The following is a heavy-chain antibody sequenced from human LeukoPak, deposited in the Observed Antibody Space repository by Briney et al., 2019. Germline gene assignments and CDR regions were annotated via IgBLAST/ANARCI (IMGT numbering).Heavy chain of an antibody. CDR1: GFTFSSYA. V-gene: IGHV3-64D*06. Sequence: SGGSLRLSCSASGFTFSSYAMHWVRQAPGKGLEYVSAISSNGGSTYYADSVKGRFTISRDNSKNPLYLQMSSLRAEDTAVYYFVKGHVAAAGCVPATIPHWGKGTLVTVSS. D-gene: IGHD6-13*01. J-gene: IGHJ4*02. CDR2: ISSNGGST. CDR3: VKGHVAAAGCVPATIPH.